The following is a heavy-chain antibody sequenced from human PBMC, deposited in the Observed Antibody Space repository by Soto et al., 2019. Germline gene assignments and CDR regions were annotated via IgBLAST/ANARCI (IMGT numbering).Heavy chain of an antibody. V-gene: IGHV4-59*11. J-gene: IGHJ3*01. Sequence: SSETLSLTCTVSGGSISSHYWSWIRQPPGKGLEWIGNIYYSGSTNYNPSLKSRVTISGDTSKNQFSLTLSSVTAADTALYYCGRPLWGILRWTDAFDLWGQGTMVTVS. CDR3: GRPLWGILRWTDAFDL. CDR2: IYYSGST. D-gene: IGHD7-27*01. CDR1: GGSISSHY.